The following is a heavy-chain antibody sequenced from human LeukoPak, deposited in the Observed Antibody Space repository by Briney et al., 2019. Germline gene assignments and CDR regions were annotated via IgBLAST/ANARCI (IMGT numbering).Heavy chain of an antibody. V-gene: IGHV1-2*02. CDR3: ARGPPYYYDSSGYYLDY. CDR1: GYTFTGYY. D-gene: IGHD3-22*01. CDR2: INPNSGGT. Sequence: ASVKVSCTASGYTFTGYYMHWVRQAPGQGLEWMGWINPNSGGTNYAQKFQRRVTMTRDTSISTAYMELSRLRSDDTAVYYCARGPPYYYDSSGYYLDYWGQGTLVTVSS. J-gene: IGHJ4*02.